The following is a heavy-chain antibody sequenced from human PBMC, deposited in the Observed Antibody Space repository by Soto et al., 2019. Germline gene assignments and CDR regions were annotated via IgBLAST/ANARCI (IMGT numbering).Heavy chain of an antibody. V-gene: IGHV3-30*03. CDR1: GFSFSSYG. J-gene: IGHJ4*02. CDR3: VAGKHFFDY. Sequence: PGGSLRLSCAASGFSFSSYGMQWVRQAPGKGLEWVAVISYDGSNKYYADSVKDRFTISRDNSKKTLYLQMNSLRADDTAVYYCVAGKHFFDYCGQGTLVTVSS. D-gene: IGHD6-19*01. CDR2: ISYDGSNK.